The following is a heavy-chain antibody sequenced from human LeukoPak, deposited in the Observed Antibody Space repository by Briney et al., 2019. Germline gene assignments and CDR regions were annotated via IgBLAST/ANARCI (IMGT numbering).Heavy chain of an antibody. CDR1: GYSFTSYW. Sequence: GESLKISCKSSGYSFTSYWISWVRQMPGKGLEWMERIDPSDSYTNYSPSFQGHVTISADKSMTTAYLQWTSLKASDTAMYYCARQLTGYAPQEWGQGTLVTVSS. D-gene: IGHD1-1*01. CDR2: IDPSDSYT. J-gene: IGHJ1*01. V-gene: IGHV5-10-1*01. CDR3: ARQLTGYAPQE.